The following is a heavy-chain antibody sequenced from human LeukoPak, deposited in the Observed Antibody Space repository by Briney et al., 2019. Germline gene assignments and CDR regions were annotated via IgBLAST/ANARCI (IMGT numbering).Heavy chain of an antibody. D-gene: IGHD2-2*01. CDR2: INPGGSWT. J-gene: IGHJ6*03. V-gene: IGHV1-46*01. CDR3: ARAYVVPAATYPYYYYYYYMDV. Sequence: ASVMVSSRASGYTFTRHYMHWVRQAPGQGLEWMGVINPGGSWTSYAQKFQGRVTMTRDMSTSTDYMELSSLRSEDTAVYYCARAYVVPAATYPYYYYYYYMDVWGKGTTVTVSS. CDR1: GYTFTRHY.